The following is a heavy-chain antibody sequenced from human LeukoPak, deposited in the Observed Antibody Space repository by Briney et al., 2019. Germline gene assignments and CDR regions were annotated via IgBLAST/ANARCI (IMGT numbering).Heavy chain of an antibody. CDR2: IYTSGST. Sequence: SVTLSLTCTVSGGSISSYYWSWIRQPAGKGLEWIGRIYTSGSTNYNPSLKSRVTMSVDTSKNQFSLKLSSVTAADTAVYYCARDSGSSGWPYFDYWGQGTLVTVSS. V-gene: IGHV4-4*07. CDR3: ARDSGSSGWPYFDY. J-gene: IGHJ4*02. CDR1: GGSISSYY. D-gene: IGHD6-19*01.